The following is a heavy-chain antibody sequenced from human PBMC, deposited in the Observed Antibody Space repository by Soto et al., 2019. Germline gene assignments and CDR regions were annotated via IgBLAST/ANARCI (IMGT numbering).Heavy chain of an antibody. Sequence: QVQLVQSGAEVKNPGSSVKVSCKGSGDTFSRSTISWVRQVPGQRLEWMGRIIPVLGVENHAQNFQGRVTVTADKSTSTAYLELSSLKSEDTAIYYCASSTSGVSVFHDWGQGTLVTVSS. CDR1: GDTFSRST. J-gene: IGHJ4*02. CDR3: ASSTSGVSVFHD. CDR2: IIPVLGVE. D-gene: IGHD5-12*01. V-gene: IGHV1-69*02.